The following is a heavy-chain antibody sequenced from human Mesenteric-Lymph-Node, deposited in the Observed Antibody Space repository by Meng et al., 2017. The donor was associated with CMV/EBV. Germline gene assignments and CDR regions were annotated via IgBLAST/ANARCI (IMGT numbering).Heavy chain of an antibody. CDR1: GFTFSSYS. CDR3: AGAPPVAAPGSYFDS. V-gene: IGHV4-34*01. D-gene: IGHD1-14*01. CDR2: VTPSGTA. Sequence: GSLRLSCAASGFTFSSYSMNWVRQAPGKGLEWIGEVTPSGTATYNPSLESRVTISRDTSKNQFSLRLTSVTVEDTAVYYCAGAPPVAAPGSYFDSWGQGAQVTVSS. J-gene: IGHJ4*02.